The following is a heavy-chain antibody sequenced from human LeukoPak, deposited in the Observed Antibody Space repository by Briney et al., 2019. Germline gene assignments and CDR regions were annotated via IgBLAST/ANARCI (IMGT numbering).Heavy chain of an antibody. D-gene: IGHD1-26*01. J-gene: IGHJ4*02. CDR1: GFTFSSYA. V-gene: IGHV3-53*01. Sequence: GGSLRLSCAASGFTFSSYAVSWVRQAPGKGLEWVSVIYSGGGTYYADSVEGRFTISRDISKNTLYLQMNSLRAEDTAVYYCASGYSGSYAYWGQGTLVTVSS. CDR3: ASGYSGSYAY. CDR2: IYSGGGT.